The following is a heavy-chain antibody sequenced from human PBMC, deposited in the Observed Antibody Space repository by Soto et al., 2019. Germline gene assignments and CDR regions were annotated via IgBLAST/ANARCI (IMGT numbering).Heavy chain of an antibody. J-gene: IGHJ6*02. Sequence: QVQLVQSGAEVKKPGSSVKVSGKASGGTFSSYAISWVRQAPGQGLEWMGGIIPIFGTANYAQKFQGRVTITADESTSTAYMELSRLRSEDTAVYYCAGARETTVTYLLDFYGMDVWGQGTTVTVSS. CDR2: IIPIFGTA. CDR1: GGTFSSYA. V-gene: IGHV1-69*01. D-gene: IGHD4-17*01. CDR3: AGARETTVTYLLDFYGMDV.